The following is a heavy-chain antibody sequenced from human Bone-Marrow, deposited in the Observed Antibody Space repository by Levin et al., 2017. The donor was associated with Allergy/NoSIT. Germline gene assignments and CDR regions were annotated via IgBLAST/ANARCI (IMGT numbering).Heavy chain of an antibody. D-gene: IGHD6-19*01. J-gene: IGHJ4*02. CDR3: TTLGGVAGSGNDY. CDR2: VKSNSVGGAI. Sequence: GGSLRLSCAASGINFANAWLSWVRQAPGKGLEWVARVKSNSVGGAIDYAALVQGRFTISRDDSKKTLYLQMDSLKTEDTGVYYCTTLGGVAGSGNDYWGQGTLVTVSS. CDR1: GINFANAW. V-gene: IGHV3-15*01.